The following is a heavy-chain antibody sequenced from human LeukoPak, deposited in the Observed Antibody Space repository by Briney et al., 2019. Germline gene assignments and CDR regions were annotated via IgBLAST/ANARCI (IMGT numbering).Heavy chain of an antibody. J-gene: IGHJ5*02. V-gene: IGHV1-18*01. Sequence: ASVKVSCKASGYTFTSYGISWVRQAPGQGLEWMGWISAYNGNTNYAQKLQGRVTMTTDTSTSTAYMELSRLRSDDTAVYYCARDYPYGSGSYYFDPWGQGTLVTVSS. D-gene: IGHD3-10*01. CDR1: GYTFTSYG. CDR3: ARDYPYGSGSYYFDP. CDR2: ISAYNGNT.